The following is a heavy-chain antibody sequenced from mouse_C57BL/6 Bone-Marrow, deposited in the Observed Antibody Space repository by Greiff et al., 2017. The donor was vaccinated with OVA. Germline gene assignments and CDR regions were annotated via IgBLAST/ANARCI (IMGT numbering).Heavy chain of an antibody. CDR3: ARRMYYGSSSLGYAMDY. J-gene: IGHJ4*01. CDR2: ISSGGSYT. D-gene: IGHD1-1*01. CDR1: GFTFSSYG. Sequence: EVNLVESGGDLVKPGGSLKLSCAASGFTFSSYGMSWVRQTPDKRLEWVATISSGGSYTYYPDSVKGRFTISRDNAKNTLYLQMSSLKSEDTAMYYCARRMYYGSSSLGYAMDYWGQGTSVTVSS. V-gene: IGHV5-6*01.